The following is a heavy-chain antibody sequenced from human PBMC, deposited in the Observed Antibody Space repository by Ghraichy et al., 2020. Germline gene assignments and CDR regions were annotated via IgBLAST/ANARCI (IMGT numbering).Heavy chain of an antibody. CDR2: IYYSGST. CDR3: ASNRGSYFGGYYYYYMDV. CDR1: GGSISSSSYY. D-gene: IGHD1-26*01. J-gene: IGHJ6*03. Sequence: ESLNISCTVSGGSISSSSYYWGWIRQPPGKGLEWIGSIYYSGSTYYNPSLKSRVTISVDTSKNQFSLKLSSVTAADTAVYYCASNRGSYFGGYYYYYMDVWGKGTTVTVSS. V-gene: IGHV4-39*01.